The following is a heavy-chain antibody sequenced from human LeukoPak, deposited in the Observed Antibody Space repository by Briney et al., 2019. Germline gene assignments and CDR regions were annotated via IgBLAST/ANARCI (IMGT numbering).Heavy chain of an antibody. CDR3: ASHTLSSHAYDY. CDR2: IYYSGST. Sequence: SETLSLTCTVSGGSISSGGYYWSWLRQHPGKGLEWIGYIYYSGSTYYNPSLKSRVTISVDTSKNQFSLKLSSVTAADTAVYYCASHTLSSHAYDYWGQGTLVTVSS. D-gene: IGHD6-13*01. J-gene: IGHJ4*02. V-gene: IGHV4-31*03. CDR1: GGSISSGGYY.